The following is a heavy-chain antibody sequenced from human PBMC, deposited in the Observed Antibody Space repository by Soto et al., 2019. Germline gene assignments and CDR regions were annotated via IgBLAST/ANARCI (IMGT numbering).Heavy chain of an antibody. CDR3: ARDHLILPAHDFFYGSDV. D-gene: IGHD2-21*02. CDR1: GFIFSMYS. J-gene: IGHJ6*02. Sequence: GGSLRLSCEVSGFIFSMYSVSWVRQTPGKGLEWVAKIPQDGVDGHYADAVKGRFTISRDNGKNSLYLQMNNLRAEDTAVYYCARDHLILPAHDFFYGSDVWGRGATVTVSS. V-gene: IGHV3-7*03. CDR2: IPQDGVDG.